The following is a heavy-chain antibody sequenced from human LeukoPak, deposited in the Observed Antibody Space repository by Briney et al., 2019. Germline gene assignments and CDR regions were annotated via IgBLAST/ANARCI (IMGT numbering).Heavy chain of an antibody. CDR1: EYIFTTDY. D-gene: IGHD3-9*01. CDR3: ARDFLTGAGTFDY. Sequence: VASVKVSCKASEYIFTTDYIHWVRQAPGQGLEWMGTINPSGDSTTYAQNFQGRVTTTRDTSTSTVYMELSSLTSEDTAVYYCARDFLTGAGTFDYWGQGTLVTVSS. J-gene: IGHJ4*02. CDR2: INPSGDST. V-gene: IGHV1-46*01.